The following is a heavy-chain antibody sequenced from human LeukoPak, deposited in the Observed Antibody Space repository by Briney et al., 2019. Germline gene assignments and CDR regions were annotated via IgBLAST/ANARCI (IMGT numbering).Heavy chain of an antibody. V-gene: IGHV1-2*02. CDR1: GYTFTCYY. CDR2: INPNSGGT. D-gene: IGHD6-13*01. CDR3: ARGARGAGTGGYYYYYYMDV. Sequence: GASVKVSCKASGYTFTCYYMHWVRQAPGQGLEWMGGINPNSGGTNYAQKFQGRVTMTRATSISTAYMELSRLRSDDTAVYYCARGARGAGTGGYYYYYYMDVWGKGTTVTVSS. J-gene: IGHJ6*03.